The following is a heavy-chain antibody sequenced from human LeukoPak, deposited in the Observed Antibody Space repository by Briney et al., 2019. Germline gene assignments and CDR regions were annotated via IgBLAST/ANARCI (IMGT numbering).Heavy chain of an antibody. J-gene: IGHJ4*02. CDR1: GFTFSSYE. Sequence: PGGSLRLSCAASGFTFSSYEMNWVRQAPGKGLEWVSYISSSGSTIYYADSVKGRFTISRNNAKNSLYLQMNSLRAEDTAVYYCARGVVAVLYYWGQGTLVTVSS. CDR2: ISSSGSTI. CDR3: ARGVVAVLYY. V-gene: IGHV3-48*03. D-gene: IGHD3-22*01.